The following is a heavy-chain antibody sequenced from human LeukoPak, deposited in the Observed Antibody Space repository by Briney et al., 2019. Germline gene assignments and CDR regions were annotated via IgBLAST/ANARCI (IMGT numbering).Heavy chain of an antibody. Sequence: WASVKVSCKASGYTFTSYDINWVRQATGQGLEWMGWMNPNSGNTGYAQKFQGRVTMTRDTSTSTVYMELSSLRSEDTAVCYCARSPRSSSSFTFGYWGQGTLVTVSS. D-gene: IGHD6-6*01. V-gene: IGHV1-8*01. CDR2: MNPNSGNT. CDR3: ARSPRSSSSFTFGY. J-gene: IGHJ4*02. CDR1: GYTFTSYD.